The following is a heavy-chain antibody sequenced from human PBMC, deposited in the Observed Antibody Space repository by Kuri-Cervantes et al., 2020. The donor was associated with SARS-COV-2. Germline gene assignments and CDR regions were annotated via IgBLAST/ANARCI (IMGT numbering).Heavy chain of an antibody. CDR1: GFTFSSYG. CDR2: IRYDGSNK. CDR3: ANNGPKGYCSSTSCYIGGFQH. D-gene: IGHD2-2*02. J-gene: IGHJ1*01. Sequence: GGSLRLSCAASGFTFSSYGMHWVRQAPGKGLEWVAFIRYDGSNKYYADSVKGRFTISRENSKNTLYLQMNSLRAEDTAVYYCANNGPKGYCSSTSCYIGGFQHWGQGTLVTVSS. V-gene: IGHV3-30*02.